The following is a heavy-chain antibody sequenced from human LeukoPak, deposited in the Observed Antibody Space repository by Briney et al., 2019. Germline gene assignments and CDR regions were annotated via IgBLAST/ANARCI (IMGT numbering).Heavy chain of an antibody. V-gene: IGHV1-2*02. CDR2: INPNSGGT. J-gene: IGHJ3*02. D-gene: IGHD3-3*01. CDR3: ARELLRFYAFDI. Sequence: ASVKVSCKASGYTFTGYYMHWVRQAPGQGLEWMGWINPNSGGTNYAQKFQGRVTMTRDTSISPAYMELSRLRSDDTAVYYCARELLRFYAFDIWGQGTMVTVSS. CDR1: GYTFTGYY.